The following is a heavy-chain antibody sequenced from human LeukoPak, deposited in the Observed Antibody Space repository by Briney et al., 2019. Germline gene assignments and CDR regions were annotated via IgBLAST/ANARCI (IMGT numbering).Heavy chain of an antibody. V-gene: IGHV3-9*01. J-gene: IGHJ3*01. D-gene: IGHD7-27*01. CDR3: VKDIGAYDDLTGFYAFDL. CDR1: GFTFDDCG. CDR2: VTWNSDTI. Sequence: PGGSLRLSCAASGFTFDDCGMSWVRQAPGKGLEWVSGVTWNSDTIGYADIVKGRFTISRDNAKNSLFLEMNSLRPEDTAFYYCVKDIGAYDDLTGFYAFDLWGQGTMVTVS.